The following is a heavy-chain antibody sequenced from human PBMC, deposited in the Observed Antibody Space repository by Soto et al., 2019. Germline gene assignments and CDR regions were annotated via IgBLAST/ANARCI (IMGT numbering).Heavy chain of an antibody. Sequence: EVQLLESGGGFVQPGGSLRLSCAATGFTFSVYAMTWVRQAPGKGLECVSAVTANGGSTYSADSVKGRFTISRDNSKNTLFLQMNSLRAADSAVYYCASLGVGDWANYYYYYGMDVWGQGTTVTVAS. CDR3: ASLGVGDWANYYYYYGMDV. D-gene: IGHD2-21*02. CDR2: VTANGGST. CDR1: GFTFSVYA. J-gene: IGHJ6*02. V-gene: IGHV3-23*01.